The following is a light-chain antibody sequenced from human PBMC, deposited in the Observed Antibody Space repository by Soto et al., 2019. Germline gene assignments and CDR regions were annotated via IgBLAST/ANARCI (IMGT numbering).Light chain of an antibody. CDR1: QGISNY. J-gene: IGKJ5*01. Sequence: IQLTQSPSSLSASVGDRVTITCRASQGISNYLAWYQQKLGKSPRLLIYGATTLQSGVPSRFSGSGSGTDFALTISSLKPEDFATYYCQQFKSYVTFGQGTRLEIK. V-gene: IGKV1-9*01. CDR3: QQFKSYVT. CDR2: GAT.